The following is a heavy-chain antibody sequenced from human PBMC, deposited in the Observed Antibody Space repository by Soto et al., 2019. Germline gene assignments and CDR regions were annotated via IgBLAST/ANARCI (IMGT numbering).Heavy chain of an antibody. D-gene: IGHD6-6*01. CDR2: INPNSGGT. J-gene: IGHJ4*02. CDR1: GYTFTGYY. Sequence: ASVKVSCKASGYTFTGYYMHWVRQAPGQGLEWMGWINPNSGGTNYAQKFQGWVTMTRDTSISTAYMELSRLRSDDTAVYYRARAPYSSSSENKYYFDYWGQGTLVTVSS. V-gene: IGHV1-2*04. CDR3: ARAPYSSSSENKYYFDY.